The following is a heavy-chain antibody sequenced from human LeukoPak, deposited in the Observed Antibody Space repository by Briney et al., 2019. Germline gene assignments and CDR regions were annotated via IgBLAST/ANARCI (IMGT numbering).Heavy chain of an antibody. J-gene: IGHJ6*03. CDR1: GGSISSSSYY. Sequence: PSETLSLTCTVSGGSISSSSYYWGWIRQPPGKGLEWIGSIYYSGSTYYNPSLKSRVTISVDTSKNQFSLKLSSVTAADTAVYYCARGSPHYDFWSGYYYYYMDVWGKGTTVTVSS. CDR2: IYYSGST. CDR3: ARGSPHYDFWSGYYYYYMDV. D-gene: IGHD3-3*01. V-gene: IGHV4-39*07.